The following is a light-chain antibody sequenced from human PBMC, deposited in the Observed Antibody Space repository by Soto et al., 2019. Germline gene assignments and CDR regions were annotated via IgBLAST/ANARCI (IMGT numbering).Light chain of an antibody. V-gene: IGKV3-15*01. Sequence: EIVLTQSPDTLSLSPGHRATLSCRASQSVRSDYFAWYQQKPGQPPRLLIYGSSTRATGVPARFRGGGSGTEFTLTISSLQSEDSAVYYCQQYHKWPPITFGQGTRLEIK. CDR1: QSVRSD. CDR2: GSS. CDR3: QQYHKWPPIT. J-gene: IGKJ5*01.